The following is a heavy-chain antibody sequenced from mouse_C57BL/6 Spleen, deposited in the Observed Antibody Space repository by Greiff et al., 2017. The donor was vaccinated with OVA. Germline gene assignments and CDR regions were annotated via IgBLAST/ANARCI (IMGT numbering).Heavy chain of an antibody. CDR1: GYTFTSYW. V-gene: IGHV1-74*01. CDR3: AIEQAAWFAY. J-gene: IGHJ3*01. Sequence: QVQLQQPGAELVKPGASVKVSCKASGYTFTSYWMHWVKQRPGQGLEWIGRIHPSDGDTNYTQKFKGKATLTVDKSSSTAYMQLSSLTSEDSAVYYCAIEQAAWFAYWGQGTLVTVSA. CDR2: IHPSDGDT.